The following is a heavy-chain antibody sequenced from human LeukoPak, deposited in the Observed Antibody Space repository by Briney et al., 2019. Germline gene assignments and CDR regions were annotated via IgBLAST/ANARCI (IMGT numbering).Heavy chain of an antibody. CDR1: GLTFDDYA. CDR2: VSWNSGSI. Sequence: SLRLSCAASGLTFDDYARHWGRQAPGKVLEWVSGVSWNSGSIGYADSVKGRITTSRDNAKNSVYLQMNSVEADDKALYYWAKAPIPELYGLDVWGQGTTVTVFS. D-gene: IGHD1-14*01. V-gene: IGHV3-9*01. J-gene: IGHJ6*02. CDR3: AKAPIPELYGLDV.